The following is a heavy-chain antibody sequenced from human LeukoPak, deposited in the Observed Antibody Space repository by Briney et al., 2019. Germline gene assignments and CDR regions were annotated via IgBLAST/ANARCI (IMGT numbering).Heavy chain of an antibody. CDR2: IYYSGST. D-gene: IGHD6-6*01. Sequence: SQTLSLTCTVSGGSISSGGYYWSWIRQHPGKGLEWIGYIYYSGSTYYNPSLKSRVTISVDTSKNQFSLKLSSVTAADTAVYYRARVRIYSSSSENQNFDYWGQGTLVTVSS. J-gene: IGHJ4*02. CDR1: GGSISSGGYY. V-gene: IGHV4-31*03. CDR3: ARVRIYSSSSENQNFDY.